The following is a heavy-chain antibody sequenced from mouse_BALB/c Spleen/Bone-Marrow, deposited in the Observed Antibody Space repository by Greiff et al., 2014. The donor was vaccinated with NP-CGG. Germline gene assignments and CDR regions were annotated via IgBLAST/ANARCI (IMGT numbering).Heavy chain of an antibody. CDR2: IDPANGDT. D-gene: IGHD1-1*01. V-gene: IGHV14-3*02. CDR1: GFNIKDTY. CDR3: TRPSFYYGSSYWYFDV. Sequence: VQLQQSGSELVKPGASVKLSCAASGFNIKDTYMHWVKQRPEQGLEWIGRIDPANGDTKYDPKFQGKATITADTSPNTAYPQLSSLTSEDTAVYYCTRPSFYYGSSYWYFDVWGAGTTVTVSS. J-gene: IGHJ1*01.